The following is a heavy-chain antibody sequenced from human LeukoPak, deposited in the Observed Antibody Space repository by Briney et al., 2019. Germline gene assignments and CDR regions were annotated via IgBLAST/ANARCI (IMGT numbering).Heavy chain of an antibody. CDR2: INHDGGEI. CDR1: EFTFTCYW. Sequence: RGGSLRLSCAASEFTFTCYWMSWVRQAPGKGPEWVANINHDGGEIHYVDSAKGRVTISRDNGRNTLYLQMDSLKAEDTAVYYCARGNAMDVWGQGTTVTVSS. J-gene: IGHJ6*02. CDR3: ARGNAMDV. V-gene: IGHV3-7*04.